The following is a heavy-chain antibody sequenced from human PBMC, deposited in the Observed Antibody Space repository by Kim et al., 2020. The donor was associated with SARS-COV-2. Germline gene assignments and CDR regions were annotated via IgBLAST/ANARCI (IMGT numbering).Heavy chain of an antibody. J-gene: IGHJ1*01. CDR1: GFTFSSYS. D-gene: IGHD2-15*01. Sequence: GGSLRLSCAASGFTFSSYSMNWVRQAPGKGLEWVAVISYDGSNIYYADSVKGRFTISRDNAKNTLYLQMNSLRAEDTAVYYCAKDLHGGHAQPWGQGSL. CDR3: AKDLHGGHAQP. V-gene: IGHV3-30*18. CDR2: ISYDGSNI.